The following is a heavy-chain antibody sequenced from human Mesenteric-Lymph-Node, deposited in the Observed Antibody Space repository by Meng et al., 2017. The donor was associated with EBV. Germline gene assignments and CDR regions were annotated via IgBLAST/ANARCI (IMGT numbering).Heavy chain of an antibody. CDR2: TYYRSKWYN. CDR1: GDSVSSSSAA. CDR3: ARGATSVFDL. V-gene: IGHV6-1*01. Sequence: QVQLQQSGPGLGXXXXXLPLTRAISGDSVSSSSAAWTWIRQSPSRGLEWLGRTYYRSKWYNDYAVFVKSRITINPDTSKNQFSLQLNPVTPEDTAVYYCARGATSVFDLWGRGTLVTVSS. J-gene: IGHJ2*01.